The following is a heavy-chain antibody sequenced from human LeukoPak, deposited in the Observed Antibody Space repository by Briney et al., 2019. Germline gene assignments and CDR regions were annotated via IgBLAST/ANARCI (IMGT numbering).Heavy chain of an antibody. J-gene: IGHJ4*02. D-gene: IGHD6-25*01. CDR1: GFTFNNFE. CDR3: VRINGQRTSIDY. CDR2: ISSSGGAT. Sequence: PGGSLRLSCLASGFTFNNFEITWVRQAPGKGLEWVSYISSSGGATYYAESMKGRFTISRDNAKNSVFLQMNGLRPSDTSVYYCVRINGQRTSIDYWGQGTLVTVSS. V-gene: IGHV3-48*03.